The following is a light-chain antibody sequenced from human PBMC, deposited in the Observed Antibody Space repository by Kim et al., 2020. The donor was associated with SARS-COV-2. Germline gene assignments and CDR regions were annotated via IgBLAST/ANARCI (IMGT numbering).Light chain of an antibody. Sequence: SLGASVKLPCTLNRGHSSNAIPWHQQQPGKGPRFLMKVNHDGRHSKGDGIPGRFSGSSSGAGRYLPISSLQSVDEADYYCQSWGVFGGGTKLTVL. V-gene: IGLV4-69*01. J-gene: IGLJ3*02. CDR3: QSWGV. CDR2: VNHDGRH. CDR1: RGHSSNA.